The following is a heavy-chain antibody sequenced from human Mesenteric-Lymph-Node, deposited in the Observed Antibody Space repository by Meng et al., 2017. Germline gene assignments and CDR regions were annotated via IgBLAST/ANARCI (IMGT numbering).Heavy chain of an antibody. D-gene: IGHD4-17*01. J-gene: IGHJ3*02. CDR1: GFTFDDYG. V-gene: IGHV3-20*04. CDR3: ARSYGDLYRDDAFDI. CDR2: INWNGGST. Sequence: GESLKISCAASGFTFDDYGMSWVRQAPGKGLEWVSGINWNGGSTGYADSVKGRFTISRDNAKNSLYLQMNSLRAEDTALYYCARSYGDLYRDDAFDIWGQGTMVTVSS.